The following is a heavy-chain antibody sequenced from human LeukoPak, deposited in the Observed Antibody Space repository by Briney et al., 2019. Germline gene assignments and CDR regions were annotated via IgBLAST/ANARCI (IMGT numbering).Heavy chain of an antibody. Sequence: SETLSLTCAVYGGSFSGYSWSWIRQTPGKELEWIGGVTNTEGANYNPSLKSRVTISIDTSKKQLSLRLSSVTAADTAVYYCARAPLVDQAPRPFHYDVVTGSKSLRPPEPRPFDYWGQGTLVTVSS. CDR2: VTNTEGA. CDR3: ARAPLVDQAPRPFHYDVVTGSKSLRPPEPRPFDY. V-gene: IGHV4-34*01. CDR1: GGSFSGYS. J-gene: IGHJ4*02. D-gene: IGHD3-9*01.